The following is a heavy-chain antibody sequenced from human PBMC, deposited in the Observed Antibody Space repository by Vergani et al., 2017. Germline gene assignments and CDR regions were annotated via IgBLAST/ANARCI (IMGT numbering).Heavy chain of an antibody. CDR2: ISGSGGST. CDR3: ARRAAAGTGAFDI. J-gene: IGHJ3*02. CDR1: GFTFSSYA. Sequence: EVQLLESGGGLVQPGGSLRLSCAASGFTFSSYAMSWVRQALGKGLEWVSAISGSGGSTYYADSVKGRFTISRDNSKNTLYLQMNSLRAEDTAVYYCARRAAAGTGAFDIWGQGTMVTVSS. V-gene: IGHV3-23*01. D-gene: IGHD6-13*01.